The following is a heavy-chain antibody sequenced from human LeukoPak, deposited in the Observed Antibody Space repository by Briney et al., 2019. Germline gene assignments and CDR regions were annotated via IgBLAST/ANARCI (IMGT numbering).Heavy chain of an antibody. CDR2: IYWNDDK. J-gene: IGHJ4*02. Sequence: ESGPTLVNPTQSLTLTCTFSGFSLSTSGVGVGWIRQPPGKALEWLSLIYWNDDKRYSPSLKSRLTITKDTSKNQVVLTMTNMDPVDTATYYCAHSPNWNYWRYYFDYWGQGTLVTGSS. D-gene: IGHD1-7*01. CDR1: GFSLSTSGVG. CDR3: AHSPNWNYWRYYFDY. V-gene: IGHV2-5*01.